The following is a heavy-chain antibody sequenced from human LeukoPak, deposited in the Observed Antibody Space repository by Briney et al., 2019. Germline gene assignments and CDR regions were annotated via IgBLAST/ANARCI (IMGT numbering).Heavy chain of an antibody. J-gene: IGHJ5*02. CDR2: IIPIFGTA. D-gene: IGHD2-15*01. CDR1: GGTFSSYA. CDR3: ARGRGYCSGGSCYSRWFDP. V-gene: IGHV1-69*13. Sequence: SVKVSCKASGGTFSSYAISWVRQAPGQGLEWMGGIIPIFGTANYAQKCQGRVTITADESTSTAYMELSSLRSEDTAVYYCARGRGYCSGGSCYSRWFDPWGQGTLVTVSS.